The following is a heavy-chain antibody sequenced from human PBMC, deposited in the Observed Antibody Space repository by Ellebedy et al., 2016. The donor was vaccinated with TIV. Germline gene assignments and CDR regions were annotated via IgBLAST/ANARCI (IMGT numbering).Heavy chain of an antibody. CDR3: VKWGYKYGFGDY. Sequence: GESLKISCAASGFTFSSYSMHWVRQAPGKGLEWVAALSYDGSNEYYAESVKGRFTISRDSSKNTLYLQMSSLRPEDTAVYYCVKWGYKYGFGDYWGQGTLVTVSS. V-gene: IGHV3-30*18. D-gene: IGHD5-18*01. J-gene: IGHJ4*02. CDR1: GFTFSSYS. CDR2: LSYDGSNE.